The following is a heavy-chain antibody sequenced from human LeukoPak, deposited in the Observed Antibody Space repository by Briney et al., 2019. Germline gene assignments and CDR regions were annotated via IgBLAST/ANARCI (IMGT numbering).Heavy chain of an antibody. CDR2: MNPNSGNT. J-gene: IGHJ6*03. Sequence: ASVKVSCKASGYTFTSYDINWVRQATGQGLEWMGWMNPNSGNTGYAQKFQGRVTITRNTSISTAYMELSSLRSEDTAVYYCARSPGATPRFYYMDVWGKGTTVTVSS. D-gene: IGHD1-26*01. CDR3: ARSPGATPRFYYMDV. CDR1: GYTFTSYD. V-gene: IGHV1-8*03.